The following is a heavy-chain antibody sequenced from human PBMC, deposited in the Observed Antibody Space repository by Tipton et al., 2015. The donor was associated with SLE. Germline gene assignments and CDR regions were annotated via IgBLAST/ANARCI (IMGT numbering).Heavy chain of an antibody. Sequence: TLSLTCTVSGGSISSGGYYWSWIRQHPGKGLEWIGYIYYSGSTYYNPSLKSRVTISVDTSKNQFSLKLSSVTAADTAVYYCARDWGCSSTSCYTGWFDPWGQGTLVTVSP. V-gene: IGHV4-31*03. J-gene: IGHJ5*02. CDR2: IYYSGST. CDR1: GGSISSGGYY. D-gene: IGHD2-2*02. CDR3: ARDWGCSSTSCYTGWFDP.